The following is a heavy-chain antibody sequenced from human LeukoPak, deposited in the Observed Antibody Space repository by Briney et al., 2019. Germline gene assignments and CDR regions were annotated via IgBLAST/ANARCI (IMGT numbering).Heavy chain of an antibody. Sequence: GGSLRLSCGASGFRFCSYRVNSVRQARGKGLEWVASISGSSSYIYYVDSVKGRFTISRDNAKNSLYLQMNSLRADDTAVYYCARDSNPSYQWLPENNWFDPWGQGTPVTVSS. J-gene: IGHJ5*02. CDR1: GFRFCSYR. CDR2: ISGSSSYI. V-gene: IGHV3-21*01. D-gene: IGHD5-12*01. CDR3: ARDSNPSYQWLPENNWFDP.